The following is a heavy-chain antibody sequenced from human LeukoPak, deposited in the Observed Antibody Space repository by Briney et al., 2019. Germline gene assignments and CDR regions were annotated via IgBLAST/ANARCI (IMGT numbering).Heavy chain of an antibody. CDR2: IAIKT. J-gene: IGHJ4*02. D-gene: IGHD1-26*01. V-gene: IGHV3-23*01. CDR1: RFTLSNYA. CDR3: ARDTVTRGAPGENAYFFDC. Sequence: PGGSLRLSRAASRFTLSNYAMSGVRQAPGRGVEWVLAIAIKTYYTDSVKRRFTISRDDTKNMLYLLMNRMSAENTALYYCARDTVTRGAPGENAYFFDCWGQGTLVTVSS.